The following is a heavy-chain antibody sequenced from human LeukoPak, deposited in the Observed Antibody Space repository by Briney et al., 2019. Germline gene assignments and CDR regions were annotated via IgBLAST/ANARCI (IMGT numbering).Heavy chain of an antibody. D-gene: IGHD1-1*01. CDR2: IYTSGAT. Sequence: PSETLSLTCIVSGGSIGHYYWSWIRQSAGNRLEWIGRIYTSGATHYNPSLQSRVAMSVDPSKNQFSLDLTSLTAADTAIYYCAREDWKWYFDVWGRGAVVTVS. J-gene: IGHJ2*01. CDR3: AREDWKWYFDV. CDR1: GGSIGHYY. V-gene: IGHV4-4*07.